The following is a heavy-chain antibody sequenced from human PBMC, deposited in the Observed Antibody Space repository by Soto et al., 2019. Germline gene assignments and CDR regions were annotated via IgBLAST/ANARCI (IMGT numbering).Heavy chain of an antibody. V-gene: IGHV4-34*01. D-gene: IGHD5-12*01. J-gene: IGHJ3*02. CDR1: GGGFGGYY. CDR2: INHSGST. CDR3: ARYVDIVATITYALDI. Sequence: DTVALSWAVCGGGFGGYYWSWMRQPPGKGLEWIGEINHSGSTSYNPSLKSRVTISVDTSKNQFSLKLSSVTAADTAVYYCARYVDIVATITYALDIWGQGTMVTVSS.